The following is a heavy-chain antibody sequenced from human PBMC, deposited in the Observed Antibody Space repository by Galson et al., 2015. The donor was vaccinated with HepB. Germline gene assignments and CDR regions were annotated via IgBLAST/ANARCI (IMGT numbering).Heavy chain of an antibody. Sequence: SLRLSCAASGFTFTRYGMHWVRQAPGKGLEWVAVIWYDGSNKYYVDSVKGRSTISRDNSKNTLYLQMNSLRAEDTAVYYCAREMGYSDISGYPYAFDYWGQGTLVTVSS. D-gene: IGHD3-22*01. CDR2: IWYDGSNK. J-gene: IGHJ4*02. CDR3: AREMGYSDISGYPYAFDY. V-gene: IGHV3-33*01. CDR1: GFTFTRYG.